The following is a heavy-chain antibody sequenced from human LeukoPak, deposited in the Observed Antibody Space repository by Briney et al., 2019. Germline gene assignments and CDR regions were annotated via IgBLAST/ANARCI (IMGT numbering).Heavy chain of an antibody. D-gene: IGHD1-26*01. CDR1: GFTFRNFV. CDR3: AIGTFDY. V-gene: IGHV3-23*01. Sequence: GGSLRLSCAASGFTFRNFVMSWVRQAPGKGLEWVSAISGSGGSTYYADSVKGRFTISRDNSKNTLYLQMNSLRAEDTAVYYCAIGTFDYWGQGTLVTVSS. CDR2: ISGSGGST. J-gene: IGHJ4*02.